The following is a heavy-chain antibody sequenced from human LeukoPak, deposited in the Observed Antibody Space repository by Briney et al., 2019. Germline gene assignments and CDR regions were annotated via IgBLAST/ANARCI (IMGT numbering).Heavy chain of an antibody. CDR2: IWYDGSNK. Sequence: GGSLRLSCAASGFTFRNYGMHWVRQAPGKGLEWVAVIWYDGSNKYYDDSVKGRFTISRDNSKNTLYLQVDSLRADDTAVYYCATARVVGSSWYLEDWGLGTLVTVSS. D-gene: IGHD6-13*01. V-gene: IGHV3-33*03. CDR3: ATARVVGSSWYLED. CDR1: GFTFRNYG. J-gene: IGHJ4*02.